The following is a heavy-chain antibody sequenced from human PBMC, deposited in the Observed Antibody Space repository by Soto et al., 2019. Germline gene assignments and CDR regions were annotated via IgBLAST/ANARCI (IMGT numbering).Heavy chain of an antibody. CDR2: ISGSGGST. D-gene: IGHD2-2*01. Sequence: EVQLLESGGGLVQPGGSLRLSCAASGFTFSSYAMSWVRQAPGKGLERVSAISGSGGSTYYADSVKGRFTISRDNSKNTLYLQMNSLRAEDTAVYYCAKDSFCTSCFRESYWYFDLWGRGTLVTVSS. CDR3: AKDSFCTSCFRESYWYFDL. CDR1: GFTFSSYA. J-gene: IGHJ2*01. V-gene: IGHV3-23*01.